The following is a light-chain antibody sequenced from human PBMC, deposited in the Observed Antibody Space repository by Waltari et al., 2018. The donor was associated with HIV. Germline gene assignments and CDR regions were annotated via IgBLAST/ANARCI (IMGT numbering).Light chain of an antibody. V-gene: IGLV1-40*01. J-gene: IGLJ1*01. CDR3: QSYDSSLSGYV. CDR1: SSNIGAGYD. Sequence: QSVLTQPPSVSGAPGQRVTISCTGSSSNIGAGYDVHWYPQLPGTAPKLLIYGNSTRPSGVPDRFSGAKSGTSASLAITGLQAEDEADYYCQSYDSSLSGYVFGTGTKVTVL. CDR2: GNS.